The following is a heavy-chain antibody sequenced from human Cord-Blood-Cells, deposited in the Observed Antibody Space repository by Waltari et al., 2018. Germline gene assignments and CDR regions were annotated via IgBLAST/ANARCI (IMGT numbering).Heavy chain of an antibody. CDR2: IYHSGST. CDR3: AIDPPNWGPRGAFDI. CDR1: GYSISSGYY. V-gene: IGHV4-38-2*02. Sequence: QVQLQESGPGLVKPSETLSLTCTVSGYSISSGYYWGWIRQPPGKGLEWIGSIYHSGSTYYNPSLKRRVTISVDTSKNQFSLKLSSVTAADTAVYYCAIDPPNWGPRGAFDIWGQGTMVTVSS. D-gene: IGHD7-27*01. J-gene: IGHJ3*02.